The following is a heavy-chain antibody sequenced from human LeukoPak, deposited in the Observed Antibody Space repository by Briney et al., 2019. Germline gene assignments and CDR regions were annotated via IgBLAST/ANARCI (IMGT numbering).Heavy chain of an antibody. J-gene: IGHJ4*02. CDR3: ARDYGDFTAYYFDY. CDR2: IYNSRTT. CDR1: GGSISSSNW. V-gene: IGHV4-4*02. Sequence: SETLSLTCAVSGGSISSSNWWSWVRQPPGKGLEGIGEIYNSRTTNYNPSLKHRVTISEDKSKNHFSLKLRAVTAADTAVYNCARDYGDFTAYYFDYWGQGTLVTVSS. D-gene: IGHD4-17*01.